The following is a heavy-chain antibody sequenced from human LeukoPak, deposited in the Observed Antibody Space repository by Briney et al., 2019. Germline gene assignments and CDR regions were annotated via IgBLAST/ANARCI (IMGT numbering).Heavy chain of an antibody. V-gene: IGHV3-23*01. CDR2: LSGSGGGT. D-gene: IGHD3-10*01. CDR1: GITLSNCG. CDR3: AKRGVVIRVILVGFHKEAYYFDS. Sequence: GGSLRLSCAVSGITLSNCGMSWVRQAPGKGLEWVAGLSGSGGGTNYADSVKGRFTISRDNAKNTLYLQMNSLRAEDTAVYFCAKRGVVIRVILVGFHKEAYYFDSWGQGALVTVSS. J-gene: IGHJ4*02.